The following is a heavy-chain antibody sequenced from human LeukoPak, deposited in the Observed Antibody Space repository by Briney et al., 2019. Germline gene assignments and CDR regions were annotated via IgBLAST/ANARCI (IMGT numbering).Heavy chain of an antibody. CDR3: ATSFREELLVDY. J-gene: IGHJ4*02. CDR2: IIPILGIA. Sequence: AASVKVSCKASGGTFSSYAISWVRQAPGQGLEWMGRIIPILGIANYAQKFQGRVTMTEDTSTDTAYMELSSLRSEDTAVYYCATSFREELLVDYWGQGTLVTVSS. CDR1: GGTFSSYA. V-gene: IGHV1-69*04. D-gene: IGHD1-26*01.